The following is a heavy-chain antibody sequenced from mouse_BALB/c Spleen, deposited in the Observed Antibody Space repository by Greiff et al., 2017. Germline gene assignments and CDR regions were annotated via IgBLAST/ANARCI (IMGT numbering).Heavy chain of an antibody. CDR1: GYTFTDYA. V-gene: IGHV1S137*01. D-gene: IGHD1-1*01. J-gene: IGHJ2*01. Sequence: QVQLQQSGAELVRPGVSVKISCKGSGYTFTDYAMHWVKQSHAKSLEWIGVISTYYGDASYNQKFKGKATLTADKSSSTAYMQLSSLTSEDSAVYFCARWEITTVFDYWGQGTTLTVSS. CDR2: ISTYYGDA. CDR3: ARWEITTVFDY.